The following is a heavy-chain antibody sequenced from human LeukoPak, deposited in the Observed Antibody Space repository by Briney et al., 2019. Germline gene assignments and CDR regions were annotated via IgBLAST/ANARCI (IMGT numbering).Heavy chain of an antibody. CDR2: IDQVGSEK. D-gene: IGHD2-15*01. CDR1: GFTFSSYW. V-gene: IGHV3-7*05. J-gene: IGHJ4*02. Sequence: GGSLRLSCAASGFTFSSYWMTWVRQGPGKGLEWVATIDQVGSEKYYVDSVKGRFTISRDNAKNSLYLQMNSLRAEDTAVYCCARDALGYCSGGRCYSPFDFWGQGTLVTVSS. CDR3: ARDALGYCSGGRCYSPFDF.